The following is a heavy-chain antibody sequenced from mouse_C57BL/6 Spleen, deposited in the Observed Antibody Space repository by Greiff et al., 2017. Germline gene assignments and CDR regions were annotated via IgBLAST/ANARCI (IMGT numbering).Heavy chain of an antibody. Sequence: EVQLQQSGPELVKPGASVQISCKASGYSFTDYNMNWVKQSNGKSLEWIGVINPNYGTTSYNQKFKGQATLTVDQSSSTAYMQLNRLTSEDSAVYSCAKWEGTAQATDYAMDYWGQGTSVTVSS. J-gene: IGHJ4*01. CDR1: GYSFTDYN. CDR2: INPNYGTT. D-gene: IGHD3-2*02. V-gene: IGHV1-39*01. CDR3: AKWEGTAQATDYAMDY.